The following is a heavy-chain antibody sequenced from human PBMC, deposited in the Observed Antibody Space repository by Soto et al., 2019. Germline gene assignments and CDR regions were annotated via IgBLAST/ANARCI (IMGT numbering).Heavy chain of an antibody. Sequence: QVQLVQSGAEVKKPGSSVKVSCKASGGTFSSYAISWVRQAPGQGLEWMGGIIPIFGTANYVQKFQGRVTITADESTSTAYMELSSLRSEDTAVYYCAKATYYDILTGSWDYYYYGMDVWGQGTTVTVSS. V-gene: IGHV1-69*01. CDR1: GGTFSSYA. CDR2: IIPIFGTA. CDR3: AKATYYDILTGSWDYYYYGMDV. J-gene: IGHJ6*02. D-gene: IGHD3-9*01.